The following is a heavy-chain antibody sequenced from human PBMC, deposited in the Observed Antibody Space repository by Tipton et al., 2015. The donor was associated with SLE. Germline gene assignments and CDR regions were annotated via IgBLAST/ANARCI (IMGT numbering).Heavy chain of an antibody. CDR3: ARVPPDWGGDYYMDV. Sequence: TLSLTCTVSGGSISSGGYYWSWIRQHPGKGLEWIGYIYYSGSTYYNPSLKSRVTISVDMSKNQFSLKLSSVTAADTAVYYCARVPPDWGGDYYMDVWGKGTTVTVSS. CDR2: IYYSGST. CDR1: GGSISSGGYY. D-gene: IGHD7-27*01. J-gene: IGHJ6*03. V-gene: IGHV4-31*03.